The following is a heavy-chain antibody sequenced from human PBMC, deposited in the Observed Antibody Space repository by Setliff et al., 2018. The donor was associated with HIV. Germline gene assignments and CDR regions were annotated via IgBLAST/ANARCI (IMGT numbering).Heavy chain of an antibody. D-gene: IGHD3-10*01. J-gene: IGHJ6*03. CDR2: NYHGGRT. Sequence: PSETLSLTCTVSGDSLNSSTYYWTWIRQRPGKGLEWIGYNYHGGRTNFNPSLKSRLTISLDTSKNQFSLRLNSVTAADTAVYYCARGKGVGAYYFIDVWGEGTTVTVSS. CDR3: ARGKGVGAYYFIDV. V-gene: IGHV4-31*02. CDR1: GDSLNSSTYY.